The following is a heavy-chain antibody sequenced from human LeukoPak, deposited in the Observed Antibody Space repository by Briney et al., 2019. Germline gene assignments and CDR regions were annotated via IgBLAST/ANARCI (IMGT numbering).Heavy chain of an antibody. V-gene: IGHV4-61*02. CDR3: ARAYDDAFDI. CDR2: NYTSGNT. J-gene: IGHJ3*02. D-gene: IGHD2-8*01. CDR1: GGSISSGYYY. Sequence: PSETLSLTCTVSGGSISSGYYYWNWIRQPAGKELEWIGRNYTSGNTNYNPSLKSRVTISVDTSKNQFSLKLSSVTAADTAVYYCARAYDDAFDIWGQGTMVTVSS.